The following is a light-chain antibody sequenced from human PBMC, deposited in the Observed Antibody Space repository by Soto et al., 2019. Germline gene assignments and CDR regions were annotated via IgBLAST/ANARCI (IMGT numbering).Light chain of an antibody. CDR1: SGHNSYA. Sequence: QLVLTQPPSASASLGASVKLTCTLSSGHNSYAIAWHQQQPEKGPRYLMKLNSDGSHSKGDGIPDRFSGSSSGAEWYLTISSLKSEDEADYYCQTWSTDIRVFGGGTKVTVL. CDR3: QTWSTDIRV. CDR2: LNSDGSH. V-gene: IGLV4-69*01. J-gene: IGLJ3*02.